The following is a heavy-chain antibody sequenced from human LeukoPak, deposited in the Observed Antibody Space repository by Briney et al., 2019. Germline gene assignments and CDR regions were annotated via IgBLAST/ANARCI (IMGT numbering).Heavy chain of an antibody. D-gene: IGHD3-16*02. CDR2: ISSSSSYI. V-gene: IGHV3-21*01. Sequence: KPGGSLRLSCAASGFTFSSYSMNWVRQAPGKGLEWVSSISSSSSYIYYADSVKGRFTISRDNAKNSLYLQMNSLRAEDMAVYYCARGGALSLEFDIWGQGTMVTVSS. J-gene: IGHJ3*02. CDR1: GFTFSSYS. CDR3: ARGGALSLEFDI.